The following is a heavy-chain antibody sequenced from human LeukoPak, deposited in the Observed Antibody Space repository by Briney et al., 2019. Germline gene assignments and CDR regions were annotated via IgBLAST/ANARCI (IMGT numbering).Heavy chain of an antibody. D-gene: IGHD3-3*01. CDR1: GYTFTNYY. J-gene: IGHJ4*02. CDR3: ARDRLNVLRFSPPDDY. CDR2: IDPSAGST. Sequence: ASVTVSCKASGYTFTNYYMHWVRQAPGQGLEWMGVIDPSAGSTTYAQKFQGRVTMTRDTATSTVYMELSSLRSEDTAVYYCARDRLNVLRFSPPDDYWGQGTLVTVSS. V-gene: IGHV1-46*01.